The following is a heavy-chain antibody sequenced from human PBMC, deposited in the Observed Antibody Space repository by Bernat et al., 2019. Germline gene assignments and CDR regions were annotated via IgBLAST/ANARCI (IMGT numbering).Heavy chain of an antibody. Sequence: EVHLVESGGALVQPGGSLRLSCTASGFTFTTYWMNWVRQAPGKGLEWVANIKPDGSEKYYVDSVKGRFTVSRDNAKNSLYLQMNSLRADDTAVYYCARGPPTTSYYYYYMDVWGKGTTVTVSS. D-gene: IGHD2/OR15-2a*01. CDR1: GFTFTTYW. CDR3: ARGPPTTSYYYYYMDV. V-gene: IGHV3-7*03. J-gene: IGHJ6*03. CDR2: IKPDGSEK.